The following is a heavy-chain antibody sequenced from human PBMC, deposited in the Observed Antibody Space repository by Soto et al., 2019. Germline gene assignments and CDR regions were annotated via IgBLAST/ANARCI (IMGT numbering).Heavy chain of an antibody. V-gene: IGHV3-7*03. Sequence: GGSLRLSCAASGFTFSSYWMSWARQAPGKGLEWVANIKQDGSEKYYVDSVKGRFTISRDNAKNSLYLQMNSLRAEDTAVYYCARVGGYDILTGPLDYWGQGTLVTVSS. J-gene: IGHJ4*02. CDR3: ARVGGYDILTGPLDY. CDR2: IKQDGSEK. CDR1: GFTFSSYW. D-gene: IGHD3-9*01.